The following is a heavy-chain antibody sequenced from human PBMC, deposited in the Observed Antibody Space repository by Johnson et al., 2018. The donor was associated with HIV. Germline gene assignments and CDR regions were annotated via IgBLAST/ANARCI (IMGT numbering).Heavy chain of an antibody. J-gene: IGHJ3*02. Sequence: QVQLVECGGGVVQPGTSLRLSCAASGFTFRTYAMHWVRLAPGTGLEWVAVTSYDGSSKYYADSVKGRFTISRDNSRNTLYLQMNSLRAEDTAVYYCARDQAIFGVVLASDAFDIWGQGTMVTVSS. V-gene: IGHV3-30*04. CDR1: GFTFRTYA. CDR3: ARDQAIFGVVLASDAFDI. D-gene: IGHD3-3*01. CDR2: TSYDGSSK.